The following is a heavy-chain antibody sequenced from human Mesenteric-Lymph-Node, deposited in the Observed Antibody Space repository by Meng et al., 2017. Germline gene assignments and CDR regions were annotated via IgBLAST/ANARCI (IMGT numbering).Heavy chain of an antibody. D-gene: IGHD2-21*02. CDR1: GYTFTSYA. V-gene: IGHV1-46*01. J-gene: IGHJ3*02. CDR3: ARDPYLEGDFDAFDI. CDR2: INPSGGST. Sequence: ASVKVSCKASGYTFTSYAMNWVRQAPGQGLEWMGIINPSGGSTSYAQKFQGRVTMTRDTSTSTVYMELSSLRSEDTAVYYCARDPYLEGDFDAFDIWGQGTMVTVSS.